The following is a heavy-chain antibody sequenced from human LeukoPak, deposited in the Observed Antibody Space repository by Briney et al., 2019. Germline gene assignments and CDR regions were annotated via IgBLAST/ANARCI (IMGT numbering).Heavy chain of an antibody. J-gene: IGHJ4*02. D-gene: IGHD2-21*01. CDR3: ARSYYYFDS. Sequence: GGSLRLSCAASGFTFSSFGMHWVRQAPGKGLEWVAVMSFDGSNTHYADSVKGRFTVSRDNAKNTLYLQMNSLRADDTSVYYCARSYYYFDSWGQGTMVTVSS. V-gene: IGHV3-30*03. CDR2: MSFDGSNT. CDR1: GFTFSSFG.